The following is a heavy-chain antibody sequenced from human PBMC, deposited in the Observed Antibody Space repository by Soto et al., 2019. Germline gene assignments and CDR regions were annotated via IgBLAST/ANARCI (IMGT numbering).Heavy chain of an antibody. CDR2: IYHTGRT. J-gene: IGHJ3*02. D-gene: IGHD4-17*01. CDR3: ARDPLYDYGDLSHVFDM. CDR1: GDSMSRGDYY. Sequence: QVQLQESGPGLVKPSQTLSLSCTVSGDSMSRGDYYWSWIRQPPGKGLEWIGFIYHTGRTYYSPSIKGRVDISVDTYKNQFSLKLSSVTAADTAVYYCARDPLYDYGDLSHVFDMWGQGTMVTVSS. V-gene: IGHV4-30-4*01.